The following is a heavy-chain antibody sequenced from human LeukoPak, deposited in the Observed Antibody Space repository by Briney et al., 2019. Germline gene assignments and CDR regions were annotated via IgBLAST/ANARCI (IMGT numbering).Heavy chain of an antibody. J-gene: IGHJ4*02. V-gene: IGHV3-7*01. CDR3: ARVLYGSRVNVIEY. CDR2: MDEHGSEK. D-gene: IGHD3-22*01. Sequence: PGGSLRLSCAASGFTFSNYWINWVRQAPGKGREWGANMDEHGSEKYYVGSVRGRFTISRDNAENSLYLHMHSLRVEDTAVYRCARVLYGSRVNVIEYWGPGTLVTVSS. CDR1: GFTFSNYW.